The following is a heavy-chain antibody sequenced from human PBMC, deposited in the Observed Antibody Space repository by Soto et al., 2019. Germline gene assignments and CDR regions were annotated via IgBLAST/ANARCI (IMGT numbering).Heavy chain of an antibody. Sequence: PSETLSLTCAVSGYSISSGYYWGWIRQPPGKGLEWIGSIYHSGSTYYNPSLKSRVTISVDTSKNQFSLKLSSVTAADTAVYYCARTVDNWFDPWGQGTLVTVSS. J-gene: IGHJ5*02. V-gene: IGHV4-38-2*01. CDR3: ARTVDNWFDP. CDR2: IYHSGST. D-gene: IGHD4-17*01. CDR1: GYSISSGYY.